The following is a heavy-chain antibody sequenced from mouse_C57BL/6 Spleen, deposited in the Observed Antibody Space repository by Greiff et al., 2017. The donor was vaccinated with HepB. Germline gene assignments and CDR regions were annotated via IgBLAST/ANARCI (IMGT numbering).Heavy chain of an antibody. Sequence: EVQLQQSGAELVRPGASVKLSCTASGFNIKDYYMHWVKQRPEQGLEWIGRIDPEDGDTEYAPKFQGKATMTADTSSNTAYLQLSSLTSEDTAVYYCSKGDEYEGWYFDVWGTGTTVTVSS. CDR3: SKGDEYEGWYFDV. J-gene: IGHJ1*03. CDR2: IDPEDGDT. CDR1: GFNIKDYY. D-gene: IGHD2-4*01. V-gene: IGHV14-1*01.